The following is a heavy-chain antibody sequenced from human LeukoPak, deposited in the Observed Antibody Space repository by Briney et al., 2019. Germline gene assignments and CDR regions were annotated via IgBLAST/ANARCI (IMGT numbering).Heavy chain of an antibody. D-gene: IGHD3-10*01. J-gene: IGHJ4*02. Sequence: GGSLRLSCAASGFAVRSNYMSWVRQAPGKGLEWVSVIYREAKTYYADSVKGRLTISRDISKNTLFLQMTSLRAEDTALYYCAKVKGWYGEGYFDYWGQGTLVTVSS. CDR2: IYREAKT. CDR3: AKVKGWYGEGYFDY. CDR1: GFAVRSNY. V-gene: IGHV3-53*01.